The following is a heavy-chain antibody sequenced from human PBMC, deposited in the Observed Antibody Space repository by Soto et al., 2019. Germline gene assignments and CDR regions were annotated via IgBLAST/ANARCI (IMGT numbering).Heavy chain of an antibody. J-gene: IGHJ1*01. Sequence: GESLKISCKGSGYSFTSYWIGWVRQMPGKGLEWMGIIYPGDSDTRYSPSFQGQVTISADKSISTAYLQWSSLKASDTAIYYCARHDDSSGYYFYPEHWGQGTLVTVSS. V-gene: IGHV5-51*01. CDR2: IYPGDSDT. D-gene: IGHD3-22*01. CDR3: ARHDDSSGYYFYPEH. CDR1: GYSFTSYW.